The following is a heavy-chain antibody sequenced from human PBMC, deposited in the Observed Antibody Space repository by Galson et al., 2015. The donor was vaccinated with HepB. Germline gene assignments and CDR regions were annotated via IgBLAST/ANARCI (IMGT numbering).Heavy chain of an antibody. Sequence: SLRLSCAASGFTFSDPYMGWIRQAPGKGLEWVSYISGSGTDTNYADSVKGRFTISRDNAKNSSYLQMNSLEAEDTALYYCAKGAPGADSWGQGTLVTVSS. CDR2: ISGSGTDT. J-gene: IGHJ4*02. CDR3: AKGAPGADS. CDR1: GFTFSDPY. V-gene: IGHV3-11*06.